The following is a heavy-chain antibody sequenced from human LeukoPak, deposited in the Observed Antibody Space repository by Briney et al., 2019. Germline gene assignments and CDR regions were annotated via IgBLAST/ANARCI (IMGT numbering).Heavy chain of an antibody. CDR1: GGSFSGYY. J-gene: IGHJ4*02. V-gene: IGHV4-34*01. Sequence: SETLSLTCAVYGGSFSGYYWSWIRQPPGKGLEWIGEINHSGSTNYNPSLKSRVTISVDTSKNQFSLKLSSVTAADTAAYYCARRPGGGCSYGHKYYFDYWGQGTLVTVSS. CDR2: INHSGST. D-gene: IGHD5-18*01. CDR3: ARRPGGGCSYGHKYYFDY.